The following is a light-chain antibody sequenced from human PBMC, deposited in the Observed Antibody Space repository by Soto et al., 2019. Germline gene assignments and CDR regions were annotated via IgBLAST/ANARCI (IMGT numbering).Light chain of an antibody. Sequence: EIVLTQSPGTLSLSPGERATLSCRASQGVASRYLAWYQQKPGQAPRLLIYGASTRATGIPDRFSGSWLGTDFTLTISRLEPEDFAVYYCQQYGSSPIAFGQGTRLEIK. CDR3: QQYGSSPIA. CDR1: QGVASRY. J-gene: IGKJ5*01. V-gene: IGKV3-20*01. CDR2: GAS.